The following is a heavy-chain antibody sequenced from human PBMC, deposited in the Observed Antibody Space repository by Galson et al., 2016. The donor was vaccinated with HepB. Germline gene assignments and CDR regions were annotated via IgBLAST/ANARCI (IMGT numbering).Heavy chain of an antibody. V-gene: IGHV3-74*01. D-gene: IGHD3-9*01. Sequence: SLRLSCAASGFTFSRYWMHWVRQVPGKGLVWDSRINSDGSSRNYADSVKGRFTISRDNAESTLYLQMNSLRVEDTALYYCAVSMGGAFDWYDYLDYWGQETLVAVTS. CDR3: AVSMGGAFDWYDYLDY. CDR2: INSDGSSR. CDR1: GFTFSRYW. J-gene: IGHJ4*02.